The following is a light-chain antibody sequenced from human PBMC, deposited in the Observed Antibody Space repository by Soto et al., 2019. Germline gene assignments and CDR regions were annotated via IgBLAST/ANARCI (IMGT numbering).Light chain of an antibody. CDR2: EVS. J-gene: IGLJ2*01. CDR3: SSYTSSSTPV. CDR1: SSDVGGYNF. Sequence: QSVLTQPASVSGSPGQSITISCTGTSSDVGGYNFISWYQQHPGKAPKLMIFEVSYRPSGVSNRFSGSKSGNTASLTISGLQAEDEADYYCSSYTSSSTPVFGGGTKVTVL. V-gene: IGLV2-14*01.